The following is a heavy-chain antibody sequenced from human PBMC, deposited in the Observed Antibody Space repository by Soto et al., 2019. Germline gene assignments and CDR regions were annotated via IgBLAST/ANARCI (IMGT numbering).Heavy chain of an antibody. J-gene: IGHJ6*02. V-gene: IGHV4-34*01. CDR1: GGSFSGYY. D-gene: IGHD2-21*01. CDR2: INHSGTI. CDR3: ARADRTLVSSYSLDG. Sequence: SETLSLTCAVYGGSFSGYYWTWIRQPPGKGLEWIGEINHSGTINFNPSLKSRLTISLDTSKKHFAIELSSVTDADTATYYCARADRTLVSSYSLDGWGQGTTVTVSS.